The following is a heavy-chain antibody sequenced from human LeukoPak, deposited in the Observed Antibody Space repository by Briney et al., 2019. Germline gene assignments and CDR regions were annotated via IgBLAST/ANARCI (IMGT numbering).Heavy chain of an antibody. CDR1: GFTFSSYG. J-gene: IGHJ4*02. V-gene: IGHV3-30*03. CDR2: ISSDGSNE. D-gene: IGHD4-17*01. CDR3: ARDSGDYEPAY. Sequence: PGGSLRLSCAASGFTFSSYGMHWVRQAPGKGLEWVAVISSDGSNEYSADSVKGRFTISRDNAKNSLYLQMNSLRAEDTAVYYCARDSGDYEPAYWGQGTLVTVSS.